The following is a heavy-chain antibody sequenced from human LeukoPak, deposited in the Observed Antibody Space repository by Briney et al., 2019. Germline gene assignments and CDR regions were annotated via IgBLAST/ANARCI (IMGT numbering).Heavy chain of an antibody. Sequence: SQTLSLTCAVSGGSISSGGYSWSWIRQPPGKGLEWIGYIYHSGSTYYNPSLSSRVSISVDTSKNQFSLKLSSVTAADTAMYYCARTPLYCNTTSCLHIYDYWGQGTLVTVSS. D-gene: IGHD2-2*01. CDR2: IYHSGST. J-gene: IGHJ4*02. CDR1: GGSISSGGYS. CDR3: ARTPLYCNTTSCLHIYDY. V-gene: IGHV4-30-2*02.